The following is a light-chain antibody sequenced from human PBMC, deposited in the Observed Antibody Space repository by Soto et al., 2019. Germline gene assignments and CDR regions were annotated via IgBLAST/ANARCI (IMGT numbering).Light chain of an antibody. CDR3: CLYICASTYV. J-gene: IGLJ1*01. CDR1: SGFIGSFSL. V-gene: IGLV2-23*01. CDR2: EGH. Sequence: QSARGEPASETVSTGQSITISCTGTSGFIGSFSLVSWYHQHPGKAPKVMISEGHRRPSGVPDRFSGSTSVTSASLTISGLQADDEADYSCCLYICASTYVFGTGPKVPVL.